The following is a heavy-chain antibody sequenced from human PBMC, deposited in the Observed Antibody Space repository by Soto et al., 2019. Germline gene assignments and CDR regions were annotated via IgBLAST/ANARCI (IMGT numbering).Heavy chain of an antibody. CDR3: ARVFADSSTLYPFDY. Sequence: PSDTLSLTFAVYGWSFSGYYWSWIRQPPGKGLEWIGEINHSGSTNYNPSLKSRVTISVDTSKNQFSLKLSSVTAADTAVYYCARVFADSSTLYPFDYWGQGTLVSVSS. CDR2: INHSGST. V-gene: IGHV4-34*01. D-gene: IGHD6-13*01. J-gene: IGHJ4*02. CDR1: GWSFSGYY.